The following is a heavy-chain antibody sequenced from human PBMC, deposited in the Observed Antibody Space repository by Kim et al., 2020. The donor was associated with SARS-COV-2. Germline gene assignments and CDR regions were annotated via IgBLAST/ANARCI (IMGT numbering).Heavy chain of an antibody. V-gene: IGHV3-72*01. CDR3: ARGQRFQYYYYGMDV. CDR1: GFTFSDHY. J-gene: IGHJ6*02. D-gene: IGHD3-3*01. Sequence: GGSLRLSCAASGFTFSDHYMDWVRQAPGKGLEWVGRTRNKANSYTTEYAASVKGRFTISRDDSKNSLYLQMNSLKTEDTAVYYCARGQRFQYYYYGMDVWGQGTTVTVSS. CDR2: TRNKANSYTT.